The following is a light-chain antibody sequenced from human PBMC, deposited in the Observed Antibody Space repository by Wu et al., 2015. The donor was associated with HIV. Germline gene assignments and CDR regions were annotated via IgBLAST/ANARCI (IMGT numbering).Light chain of an antibody. V-gene: IGKV3-20*01. CDR2: GAS. CDR3: QQYGSSPNS. Sequence: ESVLTQSPVTLSLSPGERATLSCRASQSVSSSYLAWYQQKPGQAPRLLIYGASSRATGIPDRFSGSGSGTDFTLTISRLEPEDFAVYYCQQYGSSPNSFGQGDQSWRSN. J-gene: IGKJ2*03. CDR1: QSVSSSY.